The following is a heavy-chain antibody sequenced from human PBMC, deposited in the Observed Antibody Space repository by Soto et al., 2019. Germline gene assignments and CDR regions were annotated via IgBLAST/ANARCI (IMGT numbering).Heavy chain of an antibody. D-gene: IGHD4-17*01. J-gene: IGHJ5*02. V-gene: IGHV4-31*03. CDR2: IYYSGST. Sequence: SETLSLTCTVSGGSISSGGYYWSWIRQHPGKGLEWIGYIYYSGSTYYNPSLKSRVTISVDTSKNQFSLKLSSVTAADTAVYYCARGNGNDYGDYESENWFDPWGQGTLVTVS. CDR1: GGSISSGGYY. CDR3: ARGNGNDYGDYESENWFDP.